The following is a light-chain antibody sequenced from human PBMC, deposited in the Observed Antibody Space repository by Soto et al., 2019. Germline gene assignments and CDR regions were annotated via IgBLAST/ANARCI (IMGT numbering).Light chain of an antibody. J-gene: IGKJ5*01. CDR2: DVS. Sequence: EIVLTQSPATLSVSPGERATLSCRASQSVSSNLAWYQQKPGQAPRLLIYDVSNRATGIPARFSGSGSGTDFTLTISSLEPEDFAVYYCQQRSNWPPLTFGQGTRLEI. CDR1: QSVSSN. CDR3: QQRSNWPPLT. V-gene: IGKV3-11*01.